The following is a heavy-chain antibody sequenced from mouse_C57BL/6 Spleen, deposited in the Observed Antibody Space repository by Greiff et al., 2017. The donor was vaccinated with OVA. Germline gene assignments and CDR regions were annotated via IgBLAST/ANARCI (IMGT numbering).Heavy chain of an antibody. CDR2: INPNYGTT. J-gene: IGHJ4*01. CDR3: ARGNYSNYYYAMDY. D-gene: IGHD2-5*01. CDR1: GSSFTDYN. V-gene: IGHV1-39*01. Sequence: EVKLQESGPELVKPGASVKISCKASGSSFTDYNMNWVKQSNGKSLEWIGVINPNYGTTSYNQKFKGKTTLTVDQSSNTAYMQLNSLTSEDSAVYYCARGNYSNYYYAMDYWGQGTSVTVSA.